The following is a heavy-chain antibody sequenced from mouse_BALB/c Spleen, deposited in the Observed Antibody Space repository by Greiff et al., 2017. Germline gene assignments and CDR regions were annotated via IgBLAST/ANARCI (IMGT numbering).Heavy chain of an antibody. CDR2: INSNGGST. V-gene: IGHV5-6-3*01. CDR3: AREGYGYDFDY. J-gene: IGHJ2*01. D-gene: IGHD1-2*01. Sequence: EVKLMESGGGLVQPGGSLKLSCAASGFTFSSYGMSWVRQTPDKRLELVATINSNGGSTYYPDSVKGRFTISRDNAKNTLYLQMSSLKSEDTAMYYCAREGYGYDFDYWGQGTTLTVSS. CDR1: GFTFSSYG.